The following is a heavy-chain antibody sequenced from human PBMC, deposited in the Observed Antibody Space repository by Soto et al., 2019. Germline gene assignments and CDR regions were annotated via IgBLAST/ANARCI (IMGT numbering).Heavy chain of an antibody. CDR3: AKGKSENGVDWLDP. D-gene: IGHD2-8*01. CDR2: VRGNSYGA. CDR1: GFMFENYA. Sequence: GGSLRLSCAASGFMFENYAMIWVRQAPGKGLEWVATVRGNSYGAYYADSVRGQFIISRDNSKNTMSLRLNSLRDDDTAIYYCAKGKSENGVDWLDPWGPGTLVTVS. J-gene: IGHJ5*02. V-gene: IGHV3-23*01.